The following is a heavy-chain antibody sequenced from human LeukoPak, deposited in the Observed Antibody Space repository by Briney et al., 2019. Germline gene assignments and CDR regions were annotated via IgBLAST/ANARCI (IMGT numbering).Heavy chain of an antibody. CDR1: GGSISSGDYY. Sequence: SETLSLTCTVSGGSISSGDYYWSWIRQPPGKGLEWIGYIYYSGSTNYNPSLKSRVTISVDTSKNQFSLKLSSVTAADTAVYYCARYLTWERAFDIWGQGTMVTVSS. CDR3: ARYLTWERAFDI. CDR2: IYYSGST. D-gene: IGHD1-26*01. V-gene: IGHV4-61*08. J-gene: IGHJ3*02.